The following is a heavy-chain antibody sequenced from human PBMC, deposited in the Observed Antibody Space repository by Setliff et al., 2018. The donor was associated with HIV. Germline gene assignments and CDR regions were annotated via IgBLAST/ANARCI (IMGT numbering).Heavy chain of an antibody. D-gene: IGHD2-15*01. CDR2: IIPTFGTA. J-gene: IGHJ4*02. CDR3: ARVGTVATEYFDY. V-gene: IGHV1-69*13. CDR1: GGTFSSYA. Sequence: RASVKVSCKASGGTFSSYAISWVRQAPGQGLEWMGGIIPTFGTANYAQKFQGRVTITADESTSTAYMELSSLRPEDTAVYYCARVGTVATEYFDYWGQGTLVTVSS.